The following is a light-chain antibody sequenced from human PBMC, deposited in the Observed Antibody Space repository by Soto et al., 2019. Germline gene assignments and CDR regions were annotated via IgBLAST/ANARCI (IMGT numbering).Light chain of an antibody. CDR3: CSFAGATIWV. V-gene: IGLV2-23*02. J-gene: IGLJ3*02. CDR1: SNDVGSYDL. CDR2: EVT. Sequence: QSALTQPASVSGSPGQSITISCTGTSNDVGSYDLVSWYQHHPGNTPKLIMFEVTKRPSGISNRFSGSKSGNTASLTISGLQPEDESDYYCCSFAGATIWVFGGGTKVTVL.